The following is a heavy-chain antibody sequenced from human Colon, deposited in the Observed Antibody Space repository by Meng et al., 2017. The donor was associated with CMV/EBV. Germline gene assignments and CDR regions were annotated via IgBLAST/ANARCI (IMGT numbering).Heavy chain of an antibody. Sequence: SQTLSLTCAISGDSVSSNSAAWNWIRQSPSRGLEWLGRTYYGSSRSRWYNDYSVSVKSRIIISADTSKNQFSLQLNSVTPEDTAVYYCARDFSVYSSSSAYNGMDVWGQGTTVTVSS. CDR1: GDSVSSNSAA. J-gene: IGHJ6*02. CDR2: TYYGSSRSRWYN. V-gene: IGHV6-1*01. D-gene: IGHD6-6*01. CDR3: ARDFSVYSSSSAYNGMDV.